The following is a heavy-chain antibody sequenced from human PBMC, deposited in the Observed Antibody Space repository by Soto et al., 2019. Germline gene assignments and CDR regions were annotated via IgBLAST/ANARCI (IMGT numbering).Heavy chain of an antibody. CDR1: GFIFNNYG. CDR2: ISEDGNRK. D-gene: IGHD5-12*01. CDR3: TKGCGRGFDLCGS. Sequence: QEQVVESGGGVAQPGRSLRLSCTVSGFIFNNYGMQWVRQAPGKGLEWVAVISEDGNRKYYVDSVKGRFTISRDNSKNTVCLQMNSLRAEDTAVYYCTKGCGRGFDLCGSWGQGTLVTVSS. V-gene: IGHV3-30*18. J-gene: IGHJ5*02.